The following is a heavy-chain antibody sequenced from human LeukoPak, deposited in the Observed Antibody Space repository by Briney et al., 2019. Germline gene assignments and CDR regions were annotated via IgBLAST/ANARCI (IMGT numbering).Heavy chain of an antibody. V-gene: IGHV3-23*01. D-gene: IGHD5-18*01. CDR1: GFPFETNA. J-gene: IGHJ4*02. CDR3: AKDWIQFNRAFDCFDS. Sequence: GGSLRLSCATSGFPFETNAMSRVRQAPGKGLEWVATIGNTETFYADSVTGRFTISRDNSKNTVNLQMNRLRVEDTAIYYCAKDWIQFNRAFDCFDSWGQGTLVTVSS. CDR2: IGNTET.